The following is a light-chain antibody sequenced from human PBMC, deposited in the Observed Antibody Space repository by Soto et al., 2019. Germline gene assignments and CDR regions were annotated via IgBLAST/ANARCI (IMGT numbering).Light chain of an antibody. CDR1: QSVSSDY. J-gene: IGKJ1*01. Sequence: EIVLTQSPGTLSLSPGERATLSCRASQSVSSDYLAWYQQKPGQAPRLLIYGASSRATGIPDRFSGSGSGTDFTLTISRLEPEDFAVYSWQQYGNSPQTFGQGTKVEI. V-gene: IGKV3-20*01. CDR3: QQYGNSPQT. CDR2: GAS.